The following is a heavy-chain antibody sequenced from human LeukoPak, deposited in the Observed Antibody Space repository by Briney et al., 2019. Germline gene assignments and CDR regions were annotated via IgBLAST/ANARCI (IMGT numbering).Heavy chain of an antibody. Sequence: GSVKVSCKASGYTFTSYAMHWVRQAPGQRLEWMGWINAGNGNTKYSQKFQGRVTITRDTSASTAYMELSSLRSEDTAVYYCARTTGKWLSAYYFDYWGQGTLVTVSS. D-gene: IGHD3-22*01. CDR1: GYTFTSYA. CDR3: ARTTGKWLSAYYFDY. CDR2: INAGNGNT. J-gene: IGHJ4*02. V-gene: IGHV1-3*01.